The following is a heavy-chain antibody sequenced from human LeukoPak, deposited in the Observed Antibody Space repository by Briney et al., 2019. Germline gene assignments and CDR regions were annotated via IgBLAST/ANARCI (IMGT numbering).Heavy chain of an antibody. CDR1: GFTFSSYA. J-gene: IGHJ6*03. CDR2: ISGSGGST. V-gene: IGHV3-23*01. CDR3: AKDLYSGDPFYYYMDV. D-gene: IGHD1-26*01. Sequence: GGSLRLSCAASGFTFSSYAMSWVRQAPGKGLEWVSAISGSGGSTYYADSVKGRFTISRDNSKNTLYLQMNSLRAEDTAVYYCAKDLYSGDPFYYYMDVWGKGTTVTVSS.